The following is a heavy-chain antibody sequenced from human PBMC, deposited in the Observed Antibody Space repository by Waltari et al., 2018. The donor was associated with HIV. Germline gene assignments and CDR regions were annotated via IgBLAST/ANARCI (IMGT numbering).Heavy chain of an antibody. CDR2: IDPSDSYT. CDR1: GYSFTSYW. D-gene: IGHD2-15*01. V-gene: IGHV5-10-1*01. CDR3: ARAAKYYYGMDV. Sequence: EVQLVQSGAEGKKPGESLRISCKGSGYSFTSYWTSWVRQMPGKGLEWMGRIDPSDSYTNYSPSFQGHVTISADKSISTAYLQWSSLKASDTAMYYCARAAKYYYGMDVWGQGTTVTVSS. J-gene: IGHJ6*02.